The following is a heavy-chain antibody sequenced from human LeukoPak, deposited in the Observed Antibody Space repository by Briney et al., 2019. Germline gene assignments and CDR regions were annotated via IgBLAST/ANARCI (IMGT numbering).Heavy chain of an antibody. CDR3: TTDSEYNSWYGAFDI. Sequence: PGGSLRLSCAASGFTFSNAWMSWVRQAPGKGLEWVGRIKSKTDGGTTDYAAPVKGRFTISRDDSKNTLYLQMNSLKTEDTAVYYCTTDSEYNSWYGAFDIWGQGTMVTVSS. V-gene: IGHV3-15*01. CDR1: GFTFSNAW. J-gene: IGHJ3*02. CDR2: IKSKTDGGTT. D-gene: IGHD6-6*01.